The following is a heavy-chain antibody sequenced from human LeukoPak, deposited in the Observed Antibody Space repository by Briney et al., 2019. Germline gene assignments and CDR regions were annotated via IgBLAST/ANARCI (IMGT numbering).Heavy chain of an antibody. V-gene: IGHV4-4*08. CDR3: AREVDTAMVMGY. CDR2: IYYSGST. CDR1: GGSISSYY. Sequence: KASETLSLTCTVSGGSISSYYWSWIRQPPGKGLEWIGYIYYSGSTNYNPSLKSRVTISVDTSKNQFSLKLSSVTAADTAVYYCAREVDTAMVMGYWGQGTLVIVSS. J-gene: IGHJ4*02. D-gene: IGHD5-18*01.